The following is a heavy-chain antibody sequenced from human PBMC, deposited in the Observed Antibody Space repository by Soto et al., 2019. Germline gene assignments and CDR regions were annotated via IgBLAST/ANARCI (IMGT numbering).Heavy chain of an antibody. J-gene: IGHJ4*01. CDR3: PTDSYSTIIIVRFDY. CDR1: GFTFTNAW. D-gene: IGHD2-8*01. CDR2: IKSKTDGGTT. V-gene: IGHV3-15*07. Sequence: EVQLVESGGGLVKPGGSLRLSCAASGFTFTNAWINWVRQAPGKGLEWVGRIKSKTDGGTTDYAEPVKGRFDISRDDSNNMVYLQMNSLKIEDTDIYYCPTDSYSTIIIVRFDYWGHGTLVTVSP.